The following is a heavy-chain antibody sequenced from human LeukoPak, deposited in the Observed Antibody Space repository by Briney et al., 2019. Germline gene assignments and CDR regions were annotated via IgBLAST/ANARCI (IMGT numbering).Heavy chain of an antibody. Sequence: SVKVSCKASGGTFSSYTISWVRQAPGQGLEWMGRIIPILGIANYAQKFQGRVTITADKSTSTAYMELSSLRSEDTAVYYCVRELERRGYYYGMDVWGQGTTVTVSS. V-gene: IGHV1-69*04. CDR2: IIPILGIA. D-gene: IGHD1-1*01. CDR3: VRELERRGYYYGMDV. J-gene: IGHJ6*02. CDR1: GGTFSSYT.